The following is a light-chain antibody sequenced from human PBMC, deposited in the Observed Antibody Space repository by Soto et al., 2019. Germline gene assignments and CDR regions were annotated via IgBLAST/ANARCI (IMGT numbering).Light chain of an antibody. V-gene: IGKV1-5*03. J-gene: IGKJ1*01. CDR1: QTVVTW. CDR3: QQYHNYPWT. CDR2: RAS. Sequence: DIQMTQSPSTLSGSVGDRVTITCRASQTVVTWLAWYQQRPGRAPKLLLYRASTLETGVPSRFSGSGSGTEFTLTINSLQPDDFATYYCQQYHNYPWTFGQGTKVDIK.